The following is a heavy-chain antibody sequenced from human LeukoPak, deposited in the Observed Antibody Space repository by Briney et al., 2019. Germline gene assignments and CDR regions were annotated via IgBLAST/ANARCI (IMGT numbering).Heavy chain of an antibody. V-gene: IGHV4-39*07. Sequence: PSETLSLTCTVSGGSISSRNYYWGWIRQPPGKGLEWIGSLYYSGSTYYNPSLKSRVTISVDTSKNQFSLKLTSVTAADTAVYYCARRPLGNPRQQPFDTWGQGTLVTVSS. J-gene: IGHJ5*02. CDR2: LYYSGST. CDR3: ARRPLGNPRQQPFDT. CDR1: GGSISSRNYY. D-gene: IGHD6-13*01.